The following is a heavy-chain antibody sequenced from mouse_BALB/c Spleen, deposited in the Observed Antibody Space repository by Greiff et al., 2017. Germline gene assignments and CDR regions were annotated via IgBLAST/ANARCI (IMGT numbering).Heavy chain of an antibody. Sequence: EVQVVESGGGLVKPGGSLKLSCAASGFTFSSYAMSWVRQTPEKRLEWVATISSGGSYTYYPDSVKGRFTISRDNAKNTLYLQMSSLRSEDTAMYYCARQGNYGYEDAMDYWGQGTSVTVSS. D-gene: IGHD1-2*01. CDR2: ISSGGSYT. J-gene: IGHJ4*01. CDR3: ARQGNYGYEDAMDY. V-gene: IGHV5-9-3*01. CDR1: GFTFSSYA.